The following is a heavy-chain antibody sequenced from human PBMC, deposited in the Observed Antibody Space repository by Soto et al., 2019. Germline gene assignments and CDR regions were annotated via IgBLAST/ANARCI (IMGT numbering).Heavy chain of an antibody. CDR3: SRRATQYDY. CDR1: GFTFSSYW. D-gene: IGHD5-12*01. J-gene: IGHJ4*02. V-gene: IGHV3-7*01. Sequence: EVQLVESGGGLVQPGGSLTLSCAASGFTFSSYWMSWVRQAPGKGLVWVANIKQDGSEKYYVDSVKGRFTISRNNAKNSLCLQMNSLRAVDTAVYYCSRRATQYDYCGQGTLVTVSS. CDR2: IKQDGSEK.